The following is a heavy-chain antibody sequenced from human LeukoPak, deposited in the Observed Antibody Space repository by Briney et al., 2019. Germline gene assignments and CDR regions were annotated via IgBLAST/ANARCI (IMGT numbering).Heavy chain of an antibody. D-gene: IGHD6-19*01. CDR2: ISSSSSYI. CDR1: GFTFSSYS. J-gene: IGHJ4*02. V-gene: IGHV3-21*01. CDR3: ARGGIAVAGPFDY. Sequence: PGGSLRLSCAASGFTFSSYSMNWVRQAPGKGLGWVSSISSSSSYIYYADSVKGRFTISRDNAKNSLYLQMNSLRAEDTAVYYCARGGIAVAGPFDYWGQGTLVTVSS.